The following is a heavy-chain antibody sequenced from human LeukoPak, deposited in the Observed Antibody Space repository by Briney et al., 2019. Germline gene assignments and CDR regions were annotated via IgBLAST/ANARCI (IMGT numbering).Heavy chain of an antibody. CDR1: GYSFTSYW. J-gene: IGHJ5*02. V-gene: IGHV5-51*01. CDR3: ATSGYSSGWYRNWFDP. D-gene: IGHD6-19*01. Sequence: GESLKISCKGSGYSFTSYWNGRVRQMPGKGLEWMGITYPGDSDTRYSPSFQGQVTISADKSISTAYLQWSSLKASDTVMYYCATSGYSSGWYRNWFDPWGQGTLVTVSS. CDR2: TYPGDSDT.